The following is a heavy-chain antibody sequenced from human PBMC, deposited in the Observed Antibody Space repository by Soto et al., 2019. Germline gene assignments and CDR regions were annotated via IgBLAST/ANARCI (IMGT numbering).Heavy chain of an antibody. D-gene: IGHD3-10*01. V-gene: IGHV1-3*01. CDR3: ARGPLWFGELLFSPHNDY. CDR1: GYTFTSYA. J-gene: IGHJ4*02. Sequence: ASVKVSCKASGYTFTSYAMHWVRQAPGQRLEWMGWINAGNGNTKYSQKFQGRVTITRGTSASTAYMELSSLRSEDTAVYYCARGPLWFGELLFSPHNDYWGQGTLVTVSS. CDR2: INAGNGNT.